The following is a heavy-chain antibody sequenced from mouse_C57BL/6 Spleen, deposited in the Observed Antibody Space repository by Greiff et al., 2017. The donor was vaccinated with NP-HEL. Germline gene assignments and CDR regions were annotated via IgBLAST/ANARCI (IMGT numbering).Heavy chain of an antibody. CDR2: INPGSGGT. D-gene: IGHD4-1*01. Sequence: VQLQQSGAELVRPGTSVKVSCKASGYAFTNYLIEWVKQRPGQGLEWIGVINPGSGGTNYNEKFKGKATLTADKSSSTAYMQLSSLTSEDSAVYFCARGAGTYYYAMDYWGQGTSVTVSS. CDR1: GYAFTNYL. V-gene: IGHV1-54*01. J-gene: IGHJ4*01. CDR3: ARGAGTYYYAMDY.